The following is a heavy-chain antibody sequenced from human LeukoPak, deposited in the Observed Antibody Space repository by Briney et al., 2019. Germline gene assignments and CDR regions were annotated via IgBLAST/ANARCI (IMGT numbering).Heavy chain of an antibody. CDR2: ISYDGSNK. Sequence: GGSLRLSCAASGFTFSSYGMHWVRQAPGKGLEWVAVISYDGSNKYYADSVKGRFTISRDNSKNTLYLQMNSLRAEDTAVYYCAKDLAGGYSDYGMDVWGQGTTVTVSS. V-gene: IGHV3-30*18. CDR1: GFTFSSYG. J-gene: IGHJ6*02. D-gene: IGHD3-16*01. CDR3: AKDLAGGYSDYGMDV.